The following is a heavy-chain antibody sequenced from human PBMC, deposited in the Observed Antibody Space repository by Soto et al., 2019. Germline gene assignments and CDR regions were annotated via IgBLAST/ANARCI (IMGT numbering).Heavy chain of an antibody. V-gene: IGHV2-5*02. CDR3: AHRLITRYCSSASCRGAFDV. CDR2: IYWDDDE. D-gene: IGHD2-2*01. CDR1: DFSLTTNGVG. J-gene: IGHJ3*01. Sequence: SGPRLVNPTQTLTLTCTFSDFSLTTNGVGVGWIRQPPGKALEWLALIYWDDDERYSPSLKSRLTITKDTSKNQVVLTMTNVDSVDTATYYCAHRLITRYCSSASCRGAFDVWGQGTMVTVSS.